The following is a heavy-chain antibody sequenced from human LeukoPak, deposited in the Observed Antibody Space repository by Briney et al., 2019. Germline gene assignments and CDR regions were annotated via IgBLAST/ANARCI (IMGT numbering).Heavy chain of an antibody. V-gene: IGHV1-8*01. J-gene: IGHJ4*02. Sequence: ASVKVSCKASGYTFTSYDINWVRQATGQGLEWMGWMNPNSGNTGYAQKFQGRVTMTRDTSTSTVYMELSSLRSEDTAVYYCARDDVVGGGDYWGQGTLVTVSS. CDR2: MNPNSGNT. CDR1: GYTFTSYD. D-gene: IGHD2-15*01. CDR3: ARDDVVGGGDY.